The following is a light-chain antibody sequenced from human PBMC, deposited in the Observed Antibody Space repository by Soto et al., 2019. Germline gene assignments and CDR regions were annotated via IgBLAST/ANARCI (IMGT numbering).Light chain of an antibody. CDR1: QSVSSK. Sequence: EIVMTQSPATLSVSPGEGATLSCRASQSVSSKLAWYQQKPGQAPRLLIYGASTRATGIPARFSGSGSGTDFTLTISSLQAEDVAVYYCQHYYNSWTFGQGTQVEIK. CDR3: QHYYNSWT. V-gene: IGKV3-15*01. CDR2: GAS. J-gene: IGKJ1*01.